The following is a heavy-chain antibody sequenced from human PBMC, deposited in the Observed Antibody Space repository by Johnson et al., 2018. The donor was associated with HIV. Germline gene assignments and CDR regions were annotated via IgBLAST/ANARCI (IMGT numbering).Heavy chain of an antibody. CDR3: ARRDSGSLSFDL. CDR1: GFTFSNYG. D-gene: IGHD1-26*01. V-gene: IGHV3-33*03. CDR2: IWYDGRNK. Sequence: QVQLVESGGGVVQPGRSLRLSCAASGFTFSNYGMHWVRQAPGRGLEWVALIWYDGRNKYYEDSVKGRCTISRDNDKSSVYMQMNNLRAEDTAFYYCARRDSGSLSFDLWGQGTMVTVSS. J-gene: IGHJ3*01.